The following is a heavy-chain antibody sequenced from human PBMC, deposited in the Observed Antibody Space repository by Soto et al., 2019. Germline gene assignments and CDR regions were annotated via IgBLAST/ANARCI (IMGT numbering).Heavy chain of an antibody. D-gene: IGHD2-2*01. V-gene: IGHV3-74*01. J-gene: IGHJ6*02. CDR2: INSDGSST. CDR1: GFTFSSYW. Sequence: GGSLRLSCAASGFTFSSYWMHWVRQAPGKGLVWVSRINSDGSSTSYADSVKGRFTISRDNAKNTLYLQMNSLRAEDTAVYYCARSGYCSSTSCYYYGMDVWGQGTTVTVSS. CDR3: ARSGYCSSTSCYYYGMDV.